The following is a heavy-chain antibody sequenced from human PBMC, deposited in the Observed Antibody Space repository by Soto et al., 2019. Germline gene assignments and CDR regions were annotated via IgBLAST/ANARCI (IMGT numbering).Heavy chain of an antibody. CDR3: TTDPVTMIVVVPSSG. V-gene: IGHV3-15*07. J-gene: IGHJ4*02. D-gene: IGHD3-22*01. CDR1: GFPFINAW. CDR2: IKSKTDGGTT. Sequence: GGSLRLSSAASGFPFINAWMNWVRQAPGKGLEWVGRIKSKTDGGTTDYAAPVKGRFTISRDDSKNTLYLQMNSLKTEDTAVYYCTTDPVTMIVVVPSSGWGQGTLVTVSS.